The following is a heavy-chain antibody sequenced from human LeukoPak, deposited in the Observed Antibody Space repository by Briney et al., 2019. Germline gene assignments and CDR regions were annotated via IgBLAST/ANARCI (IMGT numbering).Heavy chain of an antibody. CDR2: INHSGST. D-gene: IGHD6-13*01. V-gene: IGHV4-34*01. J-gene: IGHJ4*02. CDR1: GGSFSGYY. CDR3: ARIAAAPGDY. Sequence: SETLSLTCAVYGGSFSGYYWSWIRQPPGKGLEWIGEINHSGSTNYSPSLKSRVTISVDTSKNQFSLKLSSVTAADTAVYYCARIAAAPGDYWGQGTLVTVSS.